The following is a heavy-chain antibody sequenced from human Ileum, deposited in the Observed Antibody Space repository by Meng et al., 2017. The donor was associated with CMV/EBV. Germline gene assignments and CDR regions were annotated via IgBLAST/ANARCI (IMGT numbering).Heavy chain of an antibody. CDR1: GGTFSSYA. CDR3: AREGGQVVPAAYGMDV. V-gene: IGHV1-69*05. D-gene: IGHD2-2*01. J-gene: IGHJ6*02. Sequence: SVKVSCKASGGTFSSYAISWVRQAPGQGLEWMGGIIPIFGTANYAQKFQGRVTITTDESTSTAYMELSSLRSEDTAVYYCAREGGQVVPAAYGMDVWGQGTLVTVSS. CDR2: IIPIFGTA.